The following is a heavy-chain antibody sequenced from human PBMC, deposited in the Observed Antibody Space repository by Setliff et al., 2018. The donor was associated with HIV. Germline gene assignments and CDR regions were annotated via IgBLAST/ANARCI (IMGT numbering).Heavy chain of an antibody. V-gene: IGHV4-38-2*02. J-gene: IGHJ3*02. D-gene: IGHD3-22*01. CDR1: GYSISSGYF. CDR2: IYHNGIT. Sequence: ASETLSLTCNVSGYSISSGYFWGWIRQPPGKGLEWIGTIYHNGITYYNPSLKSRVTISVDLSKNQLSLELTSVTAADTAIYYCARDKGRPHHFDNNGYYRSDTFDIWGHGTMVTVSS. CDR3: ARDKGRPHHFDNNGYYRSDTFDI.